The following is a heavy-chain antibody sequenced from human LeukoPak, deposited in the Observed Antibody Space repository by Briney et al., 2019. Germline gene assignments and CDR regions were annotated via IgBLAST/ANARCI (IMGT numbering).Heavy chain of an antibody. D-gene: IGHD3-9*01. CDR3: ARVTLTGYYAFDY. CDR1: GFTFSSYN. Sequence: GGSLRLSCAASGFTFSSYNMNWVRQAPGKGLEWVSSISSTSSYINYADSVKGRFTISRDKAKDSLYLQMNSLRAEDTAVYYCARVTLTGYYAFDYWGQGTLVTVSS. V-gene: IGHV3-21*01. J-gene: IGHJ4*02. CDR2: ISSTSSYI.